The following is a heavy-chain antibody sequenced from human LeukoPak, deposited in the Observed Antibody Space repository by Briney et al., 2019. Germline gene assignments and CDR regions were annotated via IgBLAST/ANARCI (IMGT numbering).Heavy chain of an antibody. D-gene: IGHD3-22*01. CDR2: ISGSSSPI. CDR3: ARSSGYPYFDY. Sequence: GGSLRLSCAASGFTFSSYSMSWVRQAPGKGLEWVSYISGSSSPIYYADSVKGRFTISRDNAKSSLYLQINSLRAEDTAVYYCARSSGYPYFDYWGQETLVTVSS. V-gene: IGHV3-48*01. J-gene: IGHJ4*02. CDR1: GFTFSSYS.